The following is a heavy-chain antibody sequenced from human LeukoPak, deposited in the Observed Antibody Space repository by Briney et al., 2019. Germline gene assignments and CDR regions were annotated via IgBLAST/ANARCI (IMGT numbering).Heavy chain of an antibody. CDR1: GYNFSSYY. CDR3: ARDATRGIGGSYDLDF. J-gene: IGHJ4*02. V-gene: IGHV1-46*01. Sequence: GASVKLSCKASGYNFSSYYIQWVRQDPGQGLEWMGLLNPSRGTTAYAPKFQGRVTMTRDTSSSTVYMELRGLRSDDTAIYYCARDATRGIGGSYDLDFWGQGSLVTVSS. D-gene: IGHD3-16*01. CDR2: LNPSRGTT.